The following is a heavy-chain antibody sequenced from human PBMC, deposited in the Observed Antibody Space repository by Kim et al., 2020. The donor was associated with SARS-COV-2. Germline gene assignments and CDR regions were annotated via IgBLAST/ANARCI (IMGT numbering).Heavy chain of an antibody. CDR2: IYDSGST. CDR1: GGSISSSSYY. D-gene: IGHD3-10*01. CDR3: AGFMVRGEYYYYYYGMDV. V-gene: IGHV4-39*01. J-gene: IGHJ6*01. Sequence: SETLSLTCIVSGGSISSSSYYWGWIRQPPGKGLEWIGRIYDSGSTYYNPSLKSRVTISVEASQNQFSLTLSSVTAADTAVYYCAGFMVRGEYYYYYYGMDVWGQGTTVTVSS.